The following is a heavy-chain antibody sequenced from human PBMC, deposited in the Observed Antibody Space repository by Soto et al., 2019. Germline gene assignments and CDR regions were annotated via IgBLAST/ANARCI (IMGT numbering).Heavy chain of an antibody. CDR2: INAGNGNT. Sequence: ASVKVSCKASGYTFATYGITWVRQAPGQRLEWMGWINAGNGNTKYSQKFQGRVTITRDTSASTAYMELSSLRSEDTAVYYFAIRSAPMITWHWCRGTLVTVSS. V-gene: IGHV1-3*01. CDR1: GYTFATYG. D-gene: IGHD3-16*01. CDR3: AIRSAPMITWH. J-gene: IGHJ4*02.